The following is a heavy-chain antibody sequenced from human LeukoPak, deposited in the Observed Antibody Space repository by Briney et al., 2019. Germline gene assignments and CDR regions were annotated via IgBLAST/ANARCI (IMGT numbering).Heavy chain of an antibody. Sequence: PSQTLSLTCTVSGGSISSGGYYWSWIRQPPGKGLEWIGYIYYSGSTNYNPSLKSRVTISVDTSKNQFSLKLSSVTAADTAVYYCARDRTPDYYDSSGGFDYWGQGTLVTVSS. D-gene: IGHD3-22*01. CDR1: GGSISSGGYY. CDR2: IYYSGST. V-gene: IGHV4-61*08. CDR3: ARDRTPDYYDSSGGFDY. J-gene: IGHJ4*02.